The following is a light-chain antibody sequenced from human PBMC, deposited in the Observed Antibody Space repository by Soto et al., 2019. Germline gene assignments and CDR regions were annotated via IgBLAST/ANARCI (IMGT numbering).Light chain of an antibody. CDR2: EVS. CDR3: SSYAGSNNLGV. V-gene: IGLV2-8*01. Sequence: QSALTHPPSASGSPGQSVTISCTGTSSDVGGYNYVSWYQQHPGKAPKLMIYEVSKRPSGVPDRFSGSKSGNTASLTVSGLQAEDEAAYYCSSYAGSNNLGVFGGGTKLTVL. CDR1: SSDVGGYNY. J-gene: IGLJ2*01.